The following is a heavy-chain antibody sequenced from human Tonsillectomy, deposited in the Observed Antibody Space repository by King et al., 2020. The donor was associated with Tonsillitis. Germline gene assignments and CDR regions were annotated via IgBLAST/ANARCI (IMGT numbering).Heavy chain of an antibody. Sequence: VQLVQSGAEVKKPGESLTISCKGSGYNFTAYWIGWVRQLPGKGLEWMGIIDPGDSDTRYSPSFQGQVTISADKSINTAFLQWNSLQASDTAMYYCARALIRVNYCDSWGQGTLVTVSS. J-gene: IGHJ4*02. CDR3: ARALIRVNYCDS. CDR1: GYNFTAYW. D-gene: IGHD2-21*01. V-gene: IGHV5-51*03. CDR2: IDPGDSDT.